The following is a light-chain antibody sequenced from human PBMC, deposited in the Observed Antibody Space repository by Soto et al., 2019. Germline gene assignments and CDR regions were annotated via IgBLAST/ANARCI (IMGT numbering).Light chain of an antibody. CDR3: QQSYSTPPT. V-gene: IGKV1-39*01. Sequence: DIQMTQSPSSLSPSVGDRVTITYRARQSISSYLNWYQQKPGKAPKLLIYAASSLQIGVPSRFSGSGSGTDFTLTISSLQPEDFATYYCQQSYSTPPTFGGGTKVDI. J-gene: IGKJ4*01. CDR2: AAS. CDR1: QSISSY.